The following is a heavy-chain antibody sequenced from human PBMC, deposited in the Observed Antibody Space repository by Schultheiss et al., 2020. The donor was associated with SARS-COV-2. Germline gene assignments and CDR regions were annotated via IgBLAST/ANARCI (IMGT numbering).Heavy chain of an antibody. J-gene: IGHJ6*02. V-gene: IGHV4-59*05. CDR3: ARDRDYDFWSGYYKHYYYYGMDV. CDR1: GGSISSYY. D-gene: IGHD3-3*01. Sequence: SETLSLTCTVSGGSISSYYWSWIRQPPGKGLEWIGSIYYSGSTYYNPSLKSRVTISVDTSKNQFSLKLSSVTAADTAVYYCARDRDYDFWSGYYKHYYYYGMDVWGQGTTVTVSS. CDR2: IYYSGST.